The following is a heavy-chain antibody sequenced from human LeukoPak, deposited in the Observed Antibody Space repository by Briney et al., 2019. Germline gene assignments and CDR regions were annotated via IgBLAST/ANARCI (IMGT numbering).Heavy chain of an antibody. Sequence: YPSETLSLTCAVYGGSFSGYYWSWIRQPPGKGLEWIGEINHSGSTNYNPSLKSRVTISVDTSKNQFSLKLSSVTAADTAVYYCARGPVVVAATRKYNWFDPWGQGTLVTVSS. J-gene: IGHJ5*02. CDR1: GGSFSGYY. CDR2: INHSGST. V-gene: IGHV4-34*01. CDR3: ARGPVVVAATRKYNWFDP. D-gene: IGHD2-15*01.